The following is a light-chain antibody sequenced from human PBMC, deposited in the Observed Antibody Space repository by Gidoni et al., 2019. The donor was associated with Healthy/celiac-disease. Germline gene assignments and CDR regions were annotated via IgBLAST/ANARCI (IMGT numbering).Light chain of an antibody. CDR1: SSDVGGYNY. Sequence: QSALTQPASVSWSPGPSITISCTGTSSDVGGYNYVSWYQQHPGKAPKLMIYEVSNRPSGVSNRLSGSKSGNTASLTISGLQAEDEADYYCSSYTSSSTYVFGTGTKVTVL. V-gene: IGLV2-14*01. CDR2: EVS. J-gene: IGLJ1*01. CDR3: SSYTSSSTYV.